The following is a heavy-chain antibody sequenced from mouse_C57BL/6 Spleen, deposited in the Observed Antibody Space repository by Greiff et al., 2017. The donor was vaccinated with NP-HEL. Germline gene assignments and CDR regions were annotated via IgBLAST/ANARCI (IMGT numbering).Heavy chain of an antibody. CDR1: GYTFTSYW. CDR2: IYPGSGST. CDR3: ARDYDYDGFAY. D-gene: IGHD2-4*01. V-gene: IGHV1-55*01. J-gene: IGHJ3*01. Sequence: VQLQESGAELVKPGASVKMSCKASGYTFTSYWITWVKQRPGQGLEWIGDIYPGSGSTNYNEKFKSKATLTVDTSSSTAYMQLSSLTSEDSAVYYCARDYDYDGFAYWGQGTLVTVSA.